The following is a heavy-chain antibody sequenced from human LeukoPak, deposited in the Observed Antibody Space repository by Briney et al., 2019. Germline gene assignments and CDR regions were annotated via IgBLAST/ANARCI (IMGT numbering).Heavy chain of an antibody. CDR1: GFTFSSYG. V-gene: IGHV3-30*18. CDR3: AKDFAMVRGAHDAFDI. Sequence: GGSLRLSCAASGFTFSSYGMHWVRQALGKGLEWVAVISYDGSNTYYADSVKGRFTISRDNSKNTLYLQMNSLRAEDTAVYYCAKDFAMVRGAHDAFDIWGQGTMVTVSS. D-gene: IGHD3-10*01. CDR2: ISYDGSNT. J-gene: IGHJ3*02.